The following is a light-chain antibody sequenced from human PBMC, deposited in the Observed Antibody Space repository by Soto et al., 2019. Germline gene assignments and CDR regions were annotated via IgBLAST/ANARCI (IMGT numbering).Light chain of an antibody. J-gene: IGKJ1*01. V-gene: IGKV1-5*01. CDR1: KNINTW. Sequence: DIQMTQSPSTLSASVGDRVTITCRASKNINTWVAWYQQKPGKAPKLLIYDASSLQSGVPSRFSGSGSGTEFTLTISSLQPEDFATYYCLQHNSYPRTFGQGTKVDIK. CDR3: LQHNSYPRT. CDR2: DAS.